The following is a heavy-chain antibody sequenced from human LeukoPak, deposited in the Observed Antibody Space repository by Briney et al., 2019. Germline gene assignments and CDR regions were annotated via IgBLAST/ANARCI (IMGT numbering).Heavy chain of an antibody. CDR2: IRSKANSYAT. V-gene: IGHV3-73*01. CDR1: GFTFSGSA. D-gene: IGHD3-10*01. Sequence: GGSLNLSCAASGFTFSGSAMHWVRQASGTGLEWLGRIRSKANSYATAYAASVKGRFTISRDDSKNTAYLQMNSLKTEDTAVYYCTRQSGSGSYENWGQGTLVTVSS. J-gene: IGHJ4*02. CDR3: TRQSGSGSYEN.